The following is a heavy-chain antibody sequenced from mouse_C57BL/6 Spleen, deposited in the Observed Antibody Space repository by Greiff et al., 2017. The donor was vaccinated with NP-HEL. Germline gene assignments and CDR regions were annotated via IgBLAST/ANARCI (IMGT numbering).Heavy chain of an antibody. D-gene: IGHD1-1*01. CDR3: ARHGHYGSSYDYAMDY. CDR2: FYPGSGSI. CDR1: GYTFTEYT. V-gene: IGHV1-62-2*01. Sequence: QVQLKESGAELVKPGASVKLSCKASGYTFTEYTIHWVKQRSGQGLEWIGWFYPGSGSIKYNEKFKDKATLTADKSSSTVYMELSRLTSEDSAVYFCARHGHYGSSYDYAMDYWGQGTSVTVSS. J-gene: IGHJ4*01.